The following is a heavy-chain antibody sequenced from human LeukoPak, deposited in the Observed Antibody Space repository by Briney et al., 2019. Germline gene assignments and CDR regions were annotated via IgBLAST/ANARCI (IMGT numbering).Heavy chain of an antibody. V-gene: IGHV3-23*01. Sequence: GGSLRLSCAASGFTFSSYAMSWVRQAPGKGLEWVSAISGSGGSTYYADSVKGRFTISRDNAKNSLYLQMNSLRAEDTAVYYCARYYDSSGYYYFDYWGQGTLVTVSS. CDR3: ARYYDSSGYYYFDY. D-gene: IGHD3-22*01. J-gene: IGHJ4*02. CDR2: ISGSGGST. CDR1: GFTFSSYA.